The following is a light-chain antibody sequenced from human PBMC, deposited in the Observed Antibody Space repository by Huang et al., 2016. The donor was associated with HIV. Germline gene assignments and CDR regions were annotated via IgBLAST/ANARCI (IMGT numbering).Light chain of an antibody. CDR1: RGLSSN. V-gene: IGKV3-15*01. CDR2: GAS. Sequence: IVMTQSPVTLSVSPGERATLSCRASRGLSSNLSGYQQKLGQAPRLLMYGASTRATGIPARFSGTGSGTEFTLTISSLQSEDFAVYYCQQYNNWPPAFGQGTKVEIK. J-gene: IGKJ1*01. CDR3: QQYNNWPPA.